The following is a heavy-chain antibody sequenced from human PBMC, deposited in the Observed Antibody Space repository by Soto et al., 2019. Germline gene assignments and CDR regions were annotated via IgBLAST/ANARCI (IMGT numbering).Heavy chain of an antibody. CDR3: AADPYYYDSSDYYSFDP. CDR2: IVVGSGNT. D-gene: IGHD3-22*01. J-gene: IGHJ5*02. V-gene: IGHV1-58*01. Sequence: ASVKVSCKASGFNFRTTAVQWVRQARGQRLEWIGWIVVGSGNTNYAQNFQERVTITRDMSTSTAYLDVSSLRSEDTAVYYCAADPYYYDSSDYYSFDPWGQGTLVTVSS. CDR1: GFNFRTTA.